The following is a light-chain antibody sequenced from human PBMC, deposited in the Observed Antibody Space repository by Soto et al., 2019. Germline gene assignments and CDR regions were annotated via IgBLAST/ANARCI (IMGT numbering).Light chain of an antibody. J-gene: IGLJ3*02. CDR1: SSDIGSYNL. V-gene: IGLV2-23*01. CDR2: EAT. CDR3: CGYAGSGTVV. Sequence: QSALTQPASVSGSPEQSITISCTGTSSDIGSYNLVSWYQQHPGKAPKVMIYEATKRPSVVSNRFSGSKSGNTASLTISGLQAEDEADYYCCGYAGSGTVVFGGGTKLTVL.